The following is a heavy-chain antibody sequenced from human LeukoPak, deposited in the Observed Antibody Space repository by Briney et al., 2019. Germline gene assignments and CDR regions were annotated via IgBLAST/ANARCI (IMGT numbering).Heavy chain of an antibody. J-gene: IGHJ1*01. CDR1: GFTFSNYW. Sequence: GGSLRLSCEGSGFTFSNYWMGWVRQAPGKGLQWVANIKTDGSEKYYVDSVKGRFTISRDNAKNSLYLQMNSLRAEDTAVYYCATYSSLNRREFQYWGQGTLLTISS. CDR2: IKTDGSEK. CDR3: ATYSSLNRREFQY. D-gene: IGHD3-22*01. V-gene: IGHV3-7*01.